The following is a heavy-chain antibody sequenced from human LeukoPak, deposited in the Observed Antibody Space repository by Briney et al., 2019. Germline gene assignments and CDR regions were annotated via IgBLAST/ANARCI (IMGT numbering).Heavy chain of an antibody. CDR2: IYYSGST. Sequence: SETLSLTCTVSGGSISSGGYYWSWIRQHPGKGLELIGYIYYSGSTYYNPSLKSRVTISVDTSKIHFSLKLSSVTAADTAVYYCARALQQDYYYGMDVWGQGTTVTVSS. CDR1: GGSISSGGYY. CDR3: ARALQQDYYYGMDV. V-gene: IGHV4-31*03. J-gene: IGHJ6*02. D-gene: IGHD4-11*01.